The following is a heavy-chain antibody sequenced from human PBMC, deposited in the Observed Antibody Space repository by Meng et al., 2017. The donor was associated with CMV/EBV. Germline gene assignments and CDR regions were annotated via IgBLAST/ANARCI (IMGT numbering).Heavy chain of an antibody. CDR3: VTWLWFGELSGYYFNY. CDR1: GGSISSSSYC. Sequence: QLQLQQSGPGLVKPSDTLSLTCTVSGGSISSSSYCWGWNRQPPGKGLEWIRSIYYSGSTYYNPSLKSRVTISVDTSKNQFSLKLSSVTAADTAVYYCVTWLWFGELSGYYFNYWGQGTLVTVSS. CDR2: IYYSGST. V-gene: IGHV4-39*07. D-gene: IGHD3-10*01. J-gene: IGHJ4*02.